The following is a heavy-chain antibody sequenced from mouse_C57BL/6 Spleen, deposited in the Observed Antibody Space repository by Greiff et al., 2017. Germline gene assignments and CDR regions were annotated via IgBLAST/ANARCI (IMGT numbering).Heavy chain of an antibody. CDR2: IHPNSGST. CDR3: SRDYYGSGYWYFDV. Sequence: QVQLQQPGAELVKPGASVKLSCKASGYNFTSYWMHWVKQRPGQGLEWIGMIHPNSGSTNYNEKFKSKATLSVDKSSSTAYMQLSSLTSEDSAVYYCSRDYYGSGYWYFDVWGTGTTVTVSS. V-gene: IGHV1-64*01. D-gene: IGHD1-1*01. J-gene: IGHJ1*03. CDR1: GYNFTSYW.